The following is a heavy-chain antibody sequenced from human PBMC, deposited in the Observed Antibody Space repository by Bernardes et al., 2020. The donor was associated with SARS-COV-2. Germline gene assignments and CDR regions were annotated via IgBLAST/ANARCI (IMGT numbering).Heavy chain of an antibody. CDR1: GNTFPSYA. Sequence: SVQVPCKTSGNTFPSYAVIWVRQAPGQGLECMGGIIPLFGTTTYAQNFQGRVTIAADESTSTVYMELSSLRSEDTAMYYCARSGTYPDAFDIWGQGTMVTVSS. CDR2: IIPLFGTT. V-gene: IGHV1-69*13. J-gene: IGHJ3*02. CDR3: ARSGTYPDAFDI. D-gene: IGHD1-26*01.